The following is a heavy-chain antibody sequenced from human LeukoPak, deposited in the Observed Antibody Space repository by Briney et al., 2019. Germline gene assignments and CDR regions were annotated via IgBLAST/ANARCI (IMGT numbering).Heavy chain of an antibody. Sequence: GGSLRLSCAASGFTFSSYWMHWVRQAPGKGLVWVSRINSDGSSTSYADSVKGRFTISRDNAKNTLYLQMNSLRAEDTAVYYCARQRGQWELRYYFDYWGQGTLVTVSS. D-gene: IGHD1-26*01. V-gene: IGHV3-74*01. CDR2: INSDGSST. CDR3: ARQRGQWELRYYFDY. CDR1: GFTFSSYW. J-gene: IGHJ4*02.